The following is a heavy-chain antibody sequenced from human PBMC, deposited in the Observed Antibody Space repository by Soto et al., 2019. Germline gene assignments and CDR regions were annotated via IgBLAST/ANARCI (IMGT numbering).Heavy chain of an antibody. CDR3: ASRKVDTPMVNYY. CDR1: GGSFSGYY. V-gene: IGHV4-34*02. D-gene: IGHD5-18*01. J-gene: IGHJ4*02. Sequence: QVQLQQWGAGLLKPSETLSLTCAVYGGSFSGYYWSWIRQPPGKGLEWIGEINHSGSTNYNPSLKSRVTLSVDTSKNQFSLKLRSVTAADTAVYYCASRKVDTPMVNYYWGQGTLVTVSS. CDR2: INHSGST.